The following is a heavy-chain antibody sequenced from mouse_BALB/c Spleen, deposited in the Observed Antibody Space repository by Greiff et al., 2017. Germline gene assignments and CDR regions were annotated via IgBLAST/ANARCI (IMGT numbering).Heavy chain of an antibody. CDR2: IDPETGGT. Sequence: QVQLQQSGAELVRPGASVTLSCKASGYTFTDYEMHWVKQTPVHGLEWIGAIDPETGGTAYNQKFKGKATLTADKSSSTAYMELRSLTSEDSAVYYCTSYYGSRTWFAYWGQGTLVTVSA. CDR3: TSYYGSRTWFAY. V-gene: IGHV1-15*01. CDR1: GYTFTDYE. J-gene: IGHJ3*01. D-gene: IGHD1-1*01.